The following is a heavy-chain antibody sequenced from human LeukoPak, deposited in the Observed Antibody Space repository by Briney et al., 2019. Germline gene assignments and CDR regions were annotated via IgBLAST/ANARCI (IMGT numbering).Heavy chain of an antibody. CDR3: AHKPSGPYYFDY. J-gene: IGHJ4*02. CDR1: GFSLSTSGMG. Sequence: ESGPTLVKPTQTLTLTCTFSGFSLSTSGMGVGWIRQPPGKALKWLALIYWDDDKRYTPSLKSRLTITKDTSKNQVVLTMTNMDPVDTATYYCAHKPSGPYYFDYWGQGSLVTVSS. D-gene: IGHD3-10*01. CDR2: IYWDDDK. V-gene: IGHV2-5*02.